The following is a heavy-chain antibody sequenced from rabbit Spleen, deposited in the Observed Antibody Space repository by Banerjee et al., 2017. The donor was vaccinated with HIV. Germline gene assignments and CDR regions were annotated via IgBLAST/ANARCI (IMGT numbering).Heavy chain of an antibody. Sequence: QSLEESGGDLVKPGASLTLTCTASGVSFSSSSYMCWVRQAPGKGLEWIACIYPNTGVTWYASWAKGRFTISKASSTTVTLQMTSLTAADTATYFCAKAFYAGDDYIYGFNLWGQGTLVTVS. J-gene: IGHJ4*01. CDR2: IYPNTGVT. V-gene: IGHV1S40*01. D-gene: IGHD4-2*01. CDR3: AKAFYAGDDYIYGFNL. CDR1: GVSFSSSSY.